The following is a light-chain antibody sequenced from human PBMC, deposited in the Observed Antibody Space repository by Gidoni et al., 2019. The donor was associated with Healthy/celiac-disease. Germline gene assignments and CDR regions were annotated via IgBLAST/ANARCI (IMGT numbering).Light chain of an antibody. CDR1: QEISNN. CDR2: DAS. CDR3: QQSNNVPPT. Sequence: GDRVTITCQASQEISNNLNWNLQKPGKAPHLLIYDASNLETGVPSRFSGSGSGTDFTFTISSLQPEDIATYYCQQSNNVPPTFGGGTKVEI. J-gene: IGKJ4*01. V-gene: IGKV1-33*01.